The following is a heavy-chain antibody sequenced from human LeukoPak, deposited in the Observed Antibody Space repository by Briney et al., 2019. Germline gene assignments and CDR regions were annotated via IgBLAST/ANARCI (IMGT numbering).Heavy chain of an antibody. V-gene: IGHV3-21*01. J-gene: IGHJ4*02. D-gene: IGHD2-15*01. CDR3: AGDSSSVVVASTSFVDY. CDR2: ISSNSSYI. CDR1: GFTFSSYS. Sequence: KSGGSLRLSCAASGFTFSSYSMSWVRQAPGKGLEWVSFISSNSSYIYYADSVKGRFTISRDNAKNSLYLQMNSLRAEDTAVYYCAGDSSSVVVASTSFVDYWGQGTLVTVSS.